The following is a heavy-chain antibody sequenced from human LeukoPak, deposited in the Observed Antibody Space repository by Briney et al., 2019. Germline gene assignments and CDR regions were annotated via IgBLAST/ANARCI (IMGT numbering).Heavy chain of an antibody. CDR3: SRVGSSGWPNYFDS. CDR2: IGTSGDT. D-gene: IGHD6-19*01. V-gene: IGHV3-13*04. Sequence: PGGSLRLSCAASGFTFSSYDMHWVHQATGKGLEWVSVIGTSGDTYYAGSVKGRFTISRENAKNSLYLQMNSLTAGDTAVYFCSRVGSSGWPNYFDSWGQGTLVTVSS. CDR1: GFTFSSYD. J-gene: IGHJ4*02.